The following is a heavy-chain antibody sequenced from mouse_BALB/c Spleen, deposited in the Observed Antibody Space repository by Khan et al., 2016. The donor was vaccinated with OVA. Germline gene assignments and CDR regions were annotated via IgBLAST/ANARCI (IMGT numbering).Heavy chain of an antibody. V-gene: IGHV1-54*01. CDR2: IYTGSGNT. J-gene: IGHJ4*01. Sequence: QIQLVQSGAELVRPGTSVNISCKASGDAFINYWLAWVKQRPGHGLEWIGAIYTGSGNTYYNEKLKGKVTLTADKSSSTTYLQLINLTSEDSTVYFCARWGMDSWGQGTSVTVSS. CDR1: GDAFINYW. CDR3: ARWGMDS.